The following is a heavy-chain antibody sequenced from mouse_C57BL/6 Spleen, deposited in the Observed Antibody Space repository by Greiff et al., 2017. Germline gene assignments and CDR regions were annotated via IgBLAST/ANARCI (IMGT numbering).Heavy chain of an antibody. D-gene: IGHD1-1*01. CDR2: ILPGSGST. V-gene: IGHV1-9*01. J-gene: IGHJ2*01. Sequence: VQLQQSGAELMKPGASVKLSCKATGYTFTGYWIEWVKQRPGHGLEWIGEILPGSGSTNYNVKFKGKATFTADTSSNTAYMQLSSLTTEDSAIYYCARFTTVVATDYWGQGTTLTVSS. CDR3: ARFTTVVATDY. CDR1: GYTFTGYW.